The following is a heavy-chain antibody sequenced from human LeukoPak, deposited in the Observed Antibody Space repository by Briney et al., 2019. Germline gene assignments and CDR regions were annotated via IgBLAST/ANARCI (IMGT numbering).Heavy chain of an antibody. J-gene: IGHJ4*02. Sequence: GGSLRLSCAASGFTVSSSFMSWVRQAPGKGLEWVSVIYSGGSTYYADSVKGRFTISRDNSKNTLYLQMNSLTAADTAVYYCAKDGVDYSFDYWGQGTLVTVSS. CDR3: AKDGVDYSFDY. D-gene: IGHD4-11*01. V-gene: IGHV3-53*01. CDR1: GFTVSSSF. CDR2: IYSGGST.